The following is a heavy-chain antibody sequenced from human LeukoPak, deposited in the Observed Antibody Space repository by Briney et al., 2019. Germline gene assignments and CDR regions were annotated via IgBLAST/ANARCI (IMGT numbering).Heavy chain of an antibody. Sequence: PGGSLRLSCAASGFTLSNYWMTWVRQAPGKGLEWVANVKQDGTEKYYVDSVKGRFTISRDNVKNSLYLQMNSLRVEDTAVYYCARAGGTSWADYWGQGTLVTVSS. CDR1: GFTLSNYW. CDR3: ARAGGTSWADY. CDR2: VKQDGTEK. V-gene: IGHV3-7*01. D-gene: IGHD6-13*01. J-gene: IGHJ4*02.